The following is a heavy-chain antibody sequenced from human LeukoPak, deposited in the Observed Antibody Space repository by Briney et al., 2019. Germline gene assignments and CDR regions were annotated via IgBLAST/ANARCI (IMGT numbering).Heavy chain of an antibody. CDR1: GDSLSSHY. CDR3: AINVGSYSHDT. D-gene: IGHD6-19*01. CDR2: IYSSGST. Sequence: SGTLSLTCTVSGDSLSSHYWSWIRQPPGKGLEWVGYIYSSGSTNSNPSLRSRITISEDTTKNQISLKLTSVTADDTAVYYSAINVGSYSHDTWGQGTLVTVSS. V-gene: IGHV4-4*08. J-gene: IGHJ5*02.